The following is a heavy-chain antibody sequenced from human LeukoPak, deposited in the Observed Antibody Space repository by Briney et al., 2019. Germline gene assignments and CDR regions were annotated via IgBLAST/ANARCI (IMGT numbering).Heavy chain of an antibody. CDR3: AKSRGYSAYDFPDY. CDR2: ISGSAGST. CDR1: GFAFSRYA. V-gene: IGHV3-23*01. Sequence: GGSLRLSCAASGFAFSRYAMNWVSQAPGKGLEWVSGISGSAGSTYYADSVKGRFSISRDNSKNTLYLQMNSLRVEDTAVYYCAKSRGYSAYDFPDYWGQGTLVTVSS. D-gene: IGHD5-12*01. J-gene: IGHJ4*02.